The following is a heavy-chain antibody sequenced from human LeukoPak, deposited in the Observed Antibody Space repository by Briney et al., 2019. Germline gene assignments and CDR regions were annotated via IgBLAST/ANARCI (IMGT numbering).Heavy chain of an antibody. D-gene: IGHD1-14*01. CDR3: ARGPRNDP. J-gene: IGHJ5*02. V-gene: IGHV1-8*02. Sequence: ASVKLSCKTSGYPFTSWEFNWGRQPDGQGLEWMGWVHPNGGNTAYAQKFQGRVTMTRDTSISTAYMELSGLTSDDTAVYFCARGPRNDPWGQGTLVTVSS. CDR1: GYPFTSWE. CDR2: VHPNGGNT.